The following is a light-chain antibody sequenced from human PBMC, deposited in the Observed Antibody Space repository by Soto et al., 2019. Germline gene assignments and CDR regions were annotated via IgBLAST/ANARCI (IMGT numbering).Light chain of an antibody. Sequence: EIVLTQSPGTLSLSPGERATLSCRASQSVSNFLAWYQHKPGQAPRLLIYDASVRATGVPARFSGSGSGTDFSLTISSLEPEDFAIYYCQQRSIWPPWTFGQGTKVDI. CDR2: DAS. CDR3: QQRSIWPPWT. CDR1: QSVSNF. J-gene: IGKJ1*01. V-gene: IGKV3-11*01.